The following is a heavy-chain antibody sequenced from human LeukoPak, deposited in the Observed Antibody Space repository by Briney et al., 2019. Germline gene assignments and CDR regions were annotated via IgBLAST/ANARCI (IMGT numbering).Heavy chain of an antibody. CDR3: AKAPIAVAGTYYFDY. J-gene: IGHJ4*02. Sequence: GGSLRLSCAASGFTVSSNHMSWVRQAPGKGLEWVSVIYSGGSTDYADSVKGRFTISRDILKNTLYLQMNSLRAEDTAVYYCAKAPIAVAGTYYFDYWGQGTLVTVSS. V-gene: IGHV3-53*01. D-gene: IGHD6-19*01. CDR1: GFTVSSNH. CDR2: IYSGGST.